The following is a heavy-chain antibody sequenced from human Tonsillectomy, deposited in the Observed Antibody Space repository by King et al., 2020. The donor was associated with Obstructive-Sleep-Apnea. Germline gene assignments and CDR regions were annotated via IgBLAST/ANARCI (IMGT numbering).Heavy chain of an antibody. CDR1: GFTFDDYA. J-gene: IGHJ1*01. D-gene: IGHD6-19*01. V-gene: IGHV3-9*01. CDR3: AKDKVAGQGEYFQH. Sequence: VQLVESGGGLVQPGRSLRLSCAASGFTFDDYAMHWVRQAPGKGLEWGSGISWNSGSIGYADSVKGRFTISRDNAKNSLYLQMNSLRAEDTALYYCAKDKVAGQGEYFQHWGQGTLVTVSS. CDR2: ISWNSGSI.